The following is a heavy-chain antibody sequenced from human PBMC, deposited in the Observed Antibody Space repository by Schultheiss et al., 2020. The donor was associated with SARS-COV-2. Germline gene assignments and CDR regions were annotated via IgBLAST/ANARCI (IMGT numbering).Heavy chain of an antibody. CDR3: ARLLVVPAAVDY. CDR2: IYYSGST. J-gene: IGHJ4*02. V-gene: IGHV4-59*08. CDR1: GGSISSYY. Sequence: SETLSLTCTVSGGSISSYYWSWIRQPPGKGLEWIGYIYYSGSTYYNPSLKSRVTISVDTSKNQFSLKLSSVTAADTAVYYCARLLVVPAAVDYWGQGTLVTVSS. D-gene: IGHD2-2*01.